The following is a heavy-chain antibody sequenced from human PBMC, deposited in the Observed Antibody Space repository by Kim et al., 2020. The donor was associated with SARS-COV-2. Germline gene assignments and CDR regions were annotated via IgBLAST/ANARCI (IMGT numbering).Heavy chain of an antibody. CDR1: GASIDNFF. CDR3: ATQGGYNAFDD. J-gene: IGHJ4*02. V-gene: IGHV4-59*08. D-gene: IGHD6-25*01. CDR2: VHHIGTT. Sequence: SETLSLTCTVSGASIDNFFCNWIRQPPGKGLEWIGDVHHIGTTRYNPSLKSRVTISVDTSKNQFSLKLSSVTAADTAVYYCATQGGYNAFDDWGQGTLVTASS.